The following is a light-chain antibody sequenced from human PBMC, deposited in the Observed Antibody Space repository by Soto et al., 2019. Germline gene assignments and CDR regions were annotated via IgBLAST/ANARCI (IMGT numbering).Light chain of an antibody. V-gene: IGKV1-5*01. CDR1: QSISSW. CDR2: DAS. Sequence: DIQMTQSPSTLSASVGYRVTITCRSSQSISSWLAWYQQKPGKAPKLLIYDASSLESGVPSRFSGSGSGTEFTLTISSLQPEDFATYYCQQYNSYSQTFGQGTKVDIK. J-gene: IGKJ1*01. CDR3: QQYNSYSQT.